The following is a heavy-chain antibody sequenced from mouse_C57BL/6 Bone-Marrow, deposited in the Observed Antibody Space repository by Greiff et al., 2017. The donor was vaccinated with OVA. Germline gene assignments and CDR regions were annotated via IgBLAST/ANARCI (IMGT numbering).Heavy chain of an antibody. D-gene: IGHD1-1*01. CDR3: ASQELLRLVGGY. J-gene: IGHJ2*01. CDR1: GYTFTSYW. CDR2: IYPGSGST. V-gene: IGHV1-55*01. Sequence: QVQLQQPGAELVKPGASVKMSCKASGYTFTSYWITWVKPRPGQGLEWIGDIYPGSGSTNYNEKFKSKATLTVDTSSSTAYMQLSSLTSEDSAVYYCASQELLRLVGGYWGQGTTLTVSS.